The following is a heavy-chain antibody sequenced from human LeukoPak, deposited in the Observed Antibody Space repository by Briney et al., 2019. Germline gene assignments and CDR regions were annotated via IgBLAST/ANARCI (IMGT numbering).Heavy chain of an antibody. Sequence: SETLSLTCTVSGGSISSGGYYWSWIRQHPGKGLEWIGYIYYSGSTYYNPSLKSRVTISVDTSKNQFSLKPSSVTAADTAVYYCARRGCTNGVCYNNWFDPWGQGTLVTVSS. J-gene: IGHJ5*02. CDR3: ARRGCTNGVCYNNWFDP. V-gene: IGHV4-31*03. CDR1: GGSISSGGYY. D-gene: IGHD2-8*01. CDR2: IYYSGST.